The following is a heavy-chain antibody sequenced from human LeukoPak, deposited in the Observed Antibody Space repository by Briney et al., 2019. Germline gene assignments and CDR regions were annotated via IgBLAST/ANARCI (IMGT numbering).Heavy chain of an antibody. J-gene: IGHJ5*02. V-gene: IGHV3-7*01. D-gene: IGHD2-2*01. CDR2: IKQDGSEK. Sequence: GGSLRLSCAASGFTFSSYWMSWVRQAPGKGLEWVANIKQDGSEKYYVDSVKGRFTISRDNAKNSLYLQMNSLRAEDTAVYYCARDTDCSSTSCCPFWFDPWGQGTLVTVSS. CDR1: GFTFSSYW. CDR3: ARDTDCSSTSCCPFWFDP.